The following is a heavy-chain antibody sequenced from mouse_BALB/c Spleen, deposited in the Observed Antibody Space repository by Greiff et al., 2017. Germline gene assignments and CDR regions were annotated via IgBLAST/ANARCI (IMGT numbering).Heavy chain of an antibody. Sequence: EVMLVESGGGLVKPGGSLKLSCAASGFAFSSYDMSWVRQTPEKRLEWVAYISSGGGSTYYPDTVKGRFTISRDNAKNTLYLQMSSLKSEDTAMYYCARQGATAPYYFDYWGQGTTLTVSS. CDR2: ISSGGGST. CDR1: GFAFSSYD. V-gene: IGHV5-12-1*01. J-gene: IGHJ2*01. CDR3: ARQGATAPYYFDY. D-gene: IGHD1-2*01.